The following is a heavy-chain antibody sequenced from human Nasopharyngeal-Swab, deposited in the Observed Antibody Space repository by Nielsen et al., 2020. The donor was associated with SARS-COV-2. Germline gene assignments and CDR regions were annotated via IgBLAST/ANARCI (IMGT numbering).Heavy chain of an antibody. J-gene: IGHJ4*02. CDR2: ISYDGSNK. D-gene: IGHD2-2*01. Sequence: GGSLKISCAASGFTFSSYAMHWVRQAPGKGLEWVAVISYDGSNKYYADSVKGRFTISRDNSKNTLYLQMNSLRAEDTAVYYCASGSPINVVPAARHPRQFDYWGQGTLVTVSS. V-gene: IGHV3-30-3*01. CDR1: GFTFSSYA. CDR3: ASGSPINVVPAARHPRQFDY.